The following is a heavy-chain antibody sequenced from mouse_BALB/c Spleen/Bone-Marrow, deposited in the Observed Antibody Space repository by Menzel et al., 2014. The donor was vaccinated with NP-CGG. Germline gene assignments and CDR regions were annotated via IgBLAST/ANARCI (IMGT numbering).Heavy chain of an antibody. V-gene: IGHV1-69*02. CDR1: GYTFTSYW. Sequence: QVQLQQSGAELVRPGASVKLSCKASGYTFTSYWINWVKQRPGQGLEWIGNIYPSNNYTNYNQKFKDKATLTVDKSSSTAYMQLSSPTSEDSAVYYCTGGSYPYYFDYWGQGTTLTVSS. D-gene: IGHD1-1*02. J-gene: IGHJ2*01. CDR2: IYPSNNYT. CDR3: TGGSYPYYFDY.